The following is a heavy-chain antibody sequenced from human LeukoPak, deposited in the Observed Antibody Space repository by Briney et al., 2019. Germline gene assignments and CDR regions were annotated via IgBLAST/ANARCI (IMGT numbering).Heavy chain of an antibody. CDR2: IKSKFDGETT. Sequence: GGSLRLSCATSGFTFSDACMTWVRQGPGKGLEWVGRIKSKFDGETTNYAAPVRVRFTISRDDSKNTVYLQINSLKTEDTAVYYCTTVLVRSNYYYYGMDVWGQGTTVTVSS. D-gene: IGHD1-26*01. CDR3: TTVLVRSNYYYYGMDV. J-gene: IGHJ6*02. V-gene: IGHV3-15*01. CDR1: GFTFSDAC.